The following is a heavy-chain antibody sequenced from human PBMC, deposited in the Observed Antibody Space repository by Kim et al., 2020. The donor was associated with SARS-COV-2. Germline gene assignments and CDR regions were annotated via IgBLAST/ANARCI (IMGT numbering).Heavy chain of an antibody. Sequence: IYAQKFKGEVIMTEETSTDTAYMQLSSLRSDDTAVYYCASISVGWDRAIDSWGQGTLVTVSS. D-gene: IGHD1-26*01. CDR3: ASISVGWDRAIDS. V-gene: IGHV1-24*01. J-gene: IGHJ4*02.